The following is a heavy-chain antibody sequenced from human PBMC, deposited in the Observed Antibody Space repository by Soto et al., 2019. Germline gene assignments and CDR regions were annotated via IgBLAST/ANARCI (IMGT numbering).Heavy chain of an antibody. CDR3: ATFGVIGEPFPN. CDR1: GGSVISGDYY. Sequence: SETLSLTCTVSGGSVISGDYYWSWIRQPPGKGLERIGYIYYSGITYYNPSLKSRVSISVDTSNSQFSLKLSSVTAADTAVYYCATFGVIGEPFPNWGQGTVVPVSS. D-gene: IGHD3-10*01. J-gene: IGHJ4*02. V-gene: IGHV4-30-4*01. CDR2: IYYSGIT.